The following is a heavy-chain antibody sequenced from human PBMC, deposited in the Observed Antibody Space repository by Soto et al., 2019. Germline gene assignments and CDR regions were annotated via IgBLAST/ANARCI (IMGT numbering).Heavy chain of an antibody. V-gene: IGHV3-30*03. D-gene: IGHD5-12*01. CDR3: AGVDSGYDWGDYYYGMDV. J-gene: IGHJ6*02. CDR1: GFTFSSYG. CDR2: ISYDGSNK. Sequence: QVQLVESGGGVVQPGRSLRLSCAASGFTFSSYGMHWVRQAPGKGLEWVAVISYDGSNKYYADSVKGRFTISRDNSKNTLSLHMQSLRAEDTAVYYCAGVDSGYDWGDYYYGMDVWGHGTTVTVSS.